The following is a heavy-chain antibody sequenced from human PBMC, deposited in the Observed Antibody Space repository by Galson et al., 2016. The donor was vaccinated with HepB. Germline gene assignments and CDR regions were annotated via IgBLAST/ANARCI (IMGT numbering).Heavy chain of an antibody. CDR2: INRDGDEK. J-gene: IGHJ4*02. Sequence: SLRLSCAASGFTFNSYWMSWVRQAPGKGLEWVASINRDGDEKYYVDFVKGRFTISRDNAKNTVYLQMRSLRAEDTAVYYCVRDVRQKFYDYWGQGTRVTVSS. CDR1: GFTFNSYW. CDR3: VRDVRQKFYDY. D-gene: IGHD2/OR15-2a*01. V-gene: IGHV3-7*01.